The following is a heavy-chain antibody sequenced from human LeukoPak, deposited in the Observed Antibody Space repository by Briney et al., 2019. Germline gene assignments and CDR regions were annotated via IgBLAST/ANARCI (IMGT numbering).Heavy chain of an antibody. CDR3: TRGGVNSNLLDF. CDR1: GYPFTASG. Sequence: GASVKVSCKPSGYPFTASGLTWIRQAPGQGLEWMGWVNPYNGDTAYAQSLQGRVTMTTDTSTNTAYMELRSLRSDDTAVYYCTRGGVNSNLLDFWGQGTVVTVSS. J-gene: IGHJ4*02. V-gene: IGHV1-18*01. D-gene: IGHD3-10*01. CDR2: VNPYNGDT.